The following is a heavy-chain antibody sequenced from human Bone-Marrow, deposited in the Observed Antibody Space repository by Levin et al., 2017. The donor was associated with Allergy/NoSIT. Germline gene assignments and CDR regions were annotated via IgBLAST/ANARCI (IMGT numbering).Heavy chain of an antibody. CDR2: ISEDGRNK. CDR1: GFTFSNYD. J-gene: IGHJ4*02. Sequence: PGGSLRLSCAASGFTFSNYDIHWVRQAPGKGLAWVAGISEDGRNKYYADSVKGRFTISRDNSKKTLYLEMNSLRPEDTAVYYCAQGPPFDYWGRGTLVTVCS. V-gene: IGHV3-30*18. CDR3: AQGPPFDY.